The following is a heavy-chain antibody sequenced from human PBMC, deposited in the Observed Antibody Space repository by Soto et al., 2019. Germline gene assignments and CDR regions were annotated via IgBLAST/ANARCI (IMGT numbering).Heavy chain of an antibody. J-gene: IGHJ4*02. D-gene: IGHD1-1*01. CDR3: ARGRGLYNSGRSQLDS. V-gene: IGHV1-69*01. Sequence: QVQVVQSGAEVKKPGSSVRVSCKASGGSFTKYTVNWVRQAPRQGLEWMGGIIPRFGTTNYAPTLQDRVTITADASMNTVYMELSSLRSDDTALYYCARGRGLYNSGRSQLDSWGQGTLVTVSS. CDR2: IIPRFGTT. CDR1: GGSFTKYT.